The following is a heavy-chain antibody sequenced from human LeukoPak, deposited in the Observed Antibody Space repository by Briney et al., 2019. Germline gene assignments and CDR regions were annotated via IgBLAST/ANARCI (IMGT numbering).Heavy chain of an antibody. CDR3: ARDSGWWGSSVVDY. V-gene: IGHV3-30*04. J-gene: IGHJ4*02. Sequence: PGGSLRLSCAASGFTFSSYAMHWVRQAPGKGLEWVAVISYDGSNKYYADSVKGRFTISRDNSKNTLYLQMSSLRAEDTAVYYCARDSGWWGSSVVDYWGQGTLVTVSS. CDR1: GFTFSSYA. CDR2: ISYDGSNK. D-gene: IGHD2-21*01.